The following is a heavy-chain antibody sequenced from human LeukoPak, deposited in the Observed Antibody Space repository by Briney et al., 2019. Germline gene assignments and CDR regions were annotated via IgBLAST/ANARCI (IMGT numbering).Heavy chain of an antibody. D-gene: IGHD2-21*01. CDR3: AKFSDYYSIRAFVI. CDR2: ISWNSGSI. CDR1: GFTFDDYA. V-gene: IGHV3-9*01. J-gene: IGHJ3*02. Sequence: GGSLRLSCAASGFTFDDYAMHWVRQAPGKGLEWVSGISWNSGSIGYADSVKGRFTISRDNAKNSLYLQMSSLRAEDTALYYCAKFSDYYSIRAFVIWGQGTMVTVSS.